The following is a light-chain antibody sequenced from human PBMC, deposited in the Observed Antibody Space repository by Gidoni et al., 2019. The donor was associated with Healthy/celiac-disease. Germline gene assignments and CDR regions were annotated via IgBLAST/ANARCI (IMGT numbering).Light chain of an antibody. V-gene: IGKV3-15*01. Sequence: EIVMTQSPATLSVSPGERATLSCRASQSVSSNLAWYQQKPGQAPRLLIYGASSGSGTEFTLTISSLQSEDFAVYYCQQYNNWPPYTFXQXTKLEIK. CDR1: QSVSSN. CDR2: GAS. CDR3: QQYNNWPPYT. J-gene: IGKJ2*01.